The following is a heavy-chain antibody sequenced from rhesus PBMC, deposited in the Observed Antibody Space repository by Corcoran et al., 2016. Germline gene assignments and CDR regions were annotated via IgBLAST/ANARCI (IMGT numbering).Heavy chain of an antibody. CDR1: GGSISSGYD. CDR3: ARGYDY. Sequence: QVQLQESGPGVVKPSETLSLTCAVSGGSISSGYDWSWIRQPPGTGLEWIGYNNGSSGSTNYNPSLKNRVTISKDASKNQFSLKLSSVTAADTAVYYCARGYDYWGQGVLVTVSS. CDR2: NNGSSGST. V-gene: IGHV4-76*01. D-gene: IGHD5-24*01. J-gene: IGHJ4*01.